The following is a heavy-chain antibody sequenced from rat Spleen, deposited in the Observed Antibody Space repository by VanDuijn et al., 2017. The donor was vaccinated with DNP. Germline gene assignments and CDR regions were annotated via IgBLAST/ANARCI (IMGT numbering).Heavy chain of an antibody. CDR3: ARHVPGYNVMDA. J-gene: IGHJ4*01. V-gene: IGHV5-29*01. CDR1: GFTFSDYY. Sequence: EVQLVESDGGLVQPGRSLKLSCAASGFTFSDYYMAWVRQAPTKGLEWVATISHDGSRAYYRDSVKGRFTVSRDNAVSSLDLQMDSLRSEDTATYYCARHVPGYNVMDAWGQGTSVTVSS. CDR2: ISHDGSRA. D-gene: IGHD1-4*01.